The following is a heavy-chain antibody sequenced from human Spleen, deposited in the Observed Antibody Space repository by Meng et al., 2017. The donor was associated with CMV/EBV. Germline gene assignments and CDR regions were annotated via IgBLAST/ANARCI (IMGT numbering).Heavy chain of an antibody. J-gene: IGHJ5*02. D-gene: IGHD3-9*01. CDR2: IYYSGST. Sequence: VSSGSYYWSWIRQPPGKGLVWIGYIYYSGSTNYNPSLKSRVTISVDTSKNQFSLKLSSVTAADTAVYYCARTLRYFDWLLAGWFDPWGQGTLVTVSS. CDR1: VSSGSYY. CDR3: ARTLRYFDWLLAGWFDP. V-gene: IGHV4-61*01.